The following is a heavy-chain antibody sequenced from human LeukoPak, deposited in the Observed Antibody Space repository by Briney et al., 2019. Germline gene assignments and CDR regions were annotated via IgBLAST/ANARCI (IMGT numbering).Heavy chain of an antibody. J-gene: IGHJ4*02. CDR3: ARHNNMTYFDY. CDR1: GFTFSNYG. D-gene: IGHD1/OR15-1a*01. Sequence: PGGSLRLSCAASGFTFSNYGMHWVRQAPGKGLEWLAVISYDGSNKYYADSVKGRFTVSRDNSKNTLYLQMNSLRAEDTAVYYCARHNNMTYFDYWGQGTLVTVSS. V-gene: IGHV3-30*03. CDR2: ISYDGSNK.